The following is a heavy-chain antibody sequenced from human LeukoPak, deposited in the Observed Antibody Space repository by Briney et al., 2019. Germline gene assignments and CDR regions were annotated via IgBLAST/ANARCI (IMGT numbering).Heavy chain of an antibody. CDR3: GTFDWGSSPN. D-gene: IGHD3-9*01. Sequence: GGSVRLSCAASGFTVSGFSLHGLPRASGKGLEGVVGVRSKAENYATAFSASVQGRFIASKDDSKNMEYLKMNSLKPEDTALYYCGTFDWGSSPNWGQGSRVTVSS. J-gene: IGHJ4*02. V-gene: IGHV3-73*01. CDR2: VRSKAENYAT. CDR1: GFTVSGFS.